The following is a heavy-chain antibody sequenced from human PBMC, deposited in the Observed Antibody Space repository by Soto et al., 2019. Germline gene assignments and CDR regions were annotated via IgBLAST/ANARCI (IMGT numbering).Heavy chain of an antibody. CDR2: ISYDGSNK. D-gene: IGHD3-22*01. V-gene: IGHV3-30-3*01. CDR3: ARNWNYYDSSGPTQ. CDR1: GFTFSSYA. J-gene: IGHJ4*02. Sequence: PGGSLRLSCAASGFTFSSYAMHWVRQAPGKGLEWVAVISYDGSNKYYADSVKGRFTISRDNSKNTLYLQMNSLRAEDTAVYYCARNWNYYDSSGPTQWGQGTLVTVSS.